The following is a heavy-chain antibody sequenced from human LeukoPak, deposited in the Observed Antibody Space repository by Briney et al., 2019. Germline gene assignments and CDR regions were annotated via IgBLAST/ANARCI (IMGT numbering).Heavy chain of an antibody. CDR2: IYYSGST. J-gene: IGHJ4*02. Sequence: SETLSLTCTVSGGSISSYYWSWIRQPPGKGLEWIGYIYYSGSTNYNPSLKSRVTISVDTSKNQFSLKLSSVTAADTAVYYCAREVTSGSYYDYSGQGTLVTVSS. D-gene: IGHD1-26*01. CDR3: AREVTSGSYYDY. V-gene: IGHV4-59*01. CDR1: GGSISSYY.